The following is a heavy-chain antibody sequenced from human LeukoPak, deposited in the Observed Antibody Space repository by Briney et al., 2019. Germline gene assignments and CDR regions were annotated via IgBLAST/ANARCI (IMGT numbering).Heavy chain of an antibody. CDR3: ARWALSSSGYLY. D-gene: IGHD3-22*01. CDR1: GGSISSGDYY. V-gene: IGHV4-30-4*01. CDR2: IYYSGST. J-gene: IGHJ4*02. Sequence: SETLSLTCTVSGGSISSGDYYWSWIRQPPGKGLEWIGYIYYSGSTYYNPSLKSRVTISVDTSKNQFSLKLSSVTAADTAVYYCARWALSSSGYLYWGQGTLVTVSS.